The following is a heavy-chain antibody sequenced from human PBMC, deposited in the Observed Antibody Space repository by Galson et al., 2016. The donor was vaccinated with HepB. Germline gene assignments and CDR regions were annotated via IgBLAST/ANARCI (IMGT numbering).Heavy chain of an antibody. D-gene: IGHD3-10*01. CDR1: GFAFRTYS. J-gene: IGHJ6*03. CDR2: MSYAGSNE. V-gene: IGHV3-30*18. Sequence: SLRLSCAASGFAFRTYSMNWVRQTPGKGLEWVAVMSYAGSNEYYADSVKGRFTISRDNSKNTLYLQMNSLRAEDTAVYYCAKDRRLLWFGEFNYYMDVWGKGTTVTVSS. CDR3: AKDRRLLWFGEFNYYMDV.